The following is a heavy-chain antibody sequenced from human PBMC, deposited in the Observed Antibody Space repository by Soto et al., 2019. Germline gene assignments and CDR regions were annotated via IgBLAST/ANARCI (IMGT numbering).Heavy chain of an antibody. CDR3: ARETYYDSSGPSCER. CDR2: INPNSGGT. V-gene: IGHV1-2*04. CDR1: GYTFTGYY. Sequence: ASVNVSCKASGYTFTGYYMHWVRQAPGQGLEWMGWINPNSGGTNYAQKFQGWVTMTRDTSISTAYMELSRLRSDDTAVYYCARETYYDSSGPSCERWGKGNLVNVSS. D-gene: IGHD3-22*01. J-gene: IGHJ4*02.